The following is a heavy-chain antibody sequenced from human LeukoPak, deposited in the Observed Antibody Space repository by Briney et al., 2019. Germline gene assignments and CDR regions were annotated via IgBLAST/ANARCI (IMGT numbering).Heavy chain of an antibody. CDR2: INPSGGST. V-gene: IGHV1-46*01. CDR3: ARGERIAVAGKDFDY. D-gene: IGHD6-19*01. Sequence: ASVKVSCKASGYTFTSYYMHWVRQAPGQGLEWMGMINPSGGSTSYAQKFQGRVTMTRDTSTSTVYMELSSLRSEDTAVYCCARGERIAVAGKDFDYWGQGTLVTVSS. CDR1: GYTFTSYY. J-gene: IGHJ4*02.